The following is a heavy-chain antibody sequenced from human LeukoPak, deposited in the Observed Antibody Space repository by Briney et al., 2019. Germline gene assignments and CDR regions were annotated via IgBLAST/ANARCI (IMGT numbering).Heavy chain of an antibody. J-gene: IGHJ5*02. CDR3: ARCYDLWSGYYRWLDP. V-gene: IGHV1-69*13. CDR1: GYTFTSYA. CDR2: IIPIFGAP. Sequence: ASVKVSCKASGYTFTSYAISWVRQAPGQGLEWMGGIIPIFGAPNYAQKFQGRVTITADESTSTAYMELSSLRSEDTAVYYCARCYDLWSGYYRWLDPWGQGTLVTVSS. D-gene: IGHD3-3*01.